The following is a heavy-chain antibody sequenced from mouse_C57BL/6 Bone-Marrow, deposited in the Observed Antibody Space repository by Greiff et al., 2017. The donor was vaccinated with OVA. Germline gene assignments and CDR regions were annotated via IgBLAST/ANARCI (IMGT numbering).Heavy chain of an antibody. CDR1: GFTFSSYA. CDR3: TRDDIYDGYYWFAY. V-gene: IGHV5-9-1*02. J-gene: IGHJ3*01. D-gene: IGHD2-3*01. Sequence: DVMLVESGEGLVKPGGSLKLSCAASGFTFSSYAMSWVRQTPEKRLEWVAYISSGGDYIYYADTVKGRFTISRDNARNTLYLQMSSLKSEDTAMYYCTRDDIYDGYYWFAYWGQGTLVTVSA. CDR2: ISSGGDYI.